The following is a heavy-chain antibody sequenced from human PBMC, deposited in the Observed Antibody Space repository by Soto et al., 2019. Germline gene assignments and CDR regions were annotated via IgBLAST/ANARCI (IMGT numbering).Heavy chain of an antibody. V-gene: IGHV1-18*01. CDR1: GYTFTSYG. D-gene: IGHD1-1*01. CDR3: ARDQAHDWNELDY. CDR2: ISAYNGNT. Sequence: ASVKVSCKASGYTFTSYGISWVRQAPGQGLEWMGWISAYNGNTNYAQKLQGRVTMTTDTSTSTAHMELRSLRSDDTAVYYCARDQAHDWNELDYWGQGTLVTVSS. J-gene: IGHJ4*02.